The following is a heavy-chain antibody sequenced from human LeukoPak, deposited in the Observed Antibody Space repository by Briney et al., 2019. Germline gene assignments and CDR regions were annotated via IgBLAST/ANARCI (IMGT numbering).Heavy chain of an antibody. D-gene: IGHD6-13*01. V-gene: IGHV3-13*01. CDR2: IGTAGDT. CDR1: GFTFSSYD. Sequence: GGSLRLSCAASGFTFSSYDMHWVRQATGKGLEWVSAIGTAGDTYYPGSVRGRFTISRENAKNSLYLQMNSLRAGDTAVYYCARAFKQGSSWYGGGSYYFDYWGQGTLVTVSS. CDR3: ARAFKQGSSWYGGGSYYFDY. J-gene: IGHJ4*02.